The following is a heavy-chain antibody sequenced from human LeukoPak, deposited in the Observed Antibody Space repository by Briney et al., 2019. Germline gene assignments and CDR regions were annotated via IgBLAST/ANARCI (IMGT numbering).Heavy chain of an antibody. Sequence: PGGSLRLSCAASGFNFGDHGMSWVRQVPGKGLEWVSAIDGSGGSIGYGDSVRGRFTTSRDNGQKSLYLQMNSLTVEDTAFYYCARGDPREVEVFDHWGQGTLVTVSS. CDR3: ARGDPREVEVFDH. CDR2: IDGSGGSI. V-gene: IGHV3-20*04. CDR1: GFNFGDHG. D-gene: IGHD1-1*01. J-gene: IGHJ4*02.